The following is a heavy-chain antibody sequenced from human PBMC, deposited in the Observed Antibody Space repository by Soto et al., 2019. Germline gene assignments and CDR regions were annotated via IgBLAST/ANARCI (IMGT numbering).Heavy chain of an antibody. CDR3: AKRDLYH. CDR1: GFTFSTSA. V-gene: IGHV3-23*01. J-gene: IGHJ5*02. Sequence: EVQLLESGGGLVQPGGSLRLSCAASGFTFSTSAMSWVRHAPGQGLEWVSGISGSGGTTYYADSVKGRFTISRDNSKNALYLQMDNLRAEDTAIYYCAKRDLYHWGQGTLATVAS. CDR2: ISGSGGTT.